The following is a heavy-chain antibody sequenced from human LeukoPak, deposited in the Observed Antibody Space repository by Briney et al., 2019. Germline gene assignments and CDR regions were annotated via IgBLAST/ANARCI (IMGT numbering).Heavy chain of an antibody. Sequence: SETLSLTCTVSGGSISSSSYYWGWIRQPPGKGLEWIGEIYHSGSTNYNPSLKSRVTISVDKSKNQFSLKLSSVTAADTAVYYCARRAVAGTIGAFDIWGQGTMVTVSS. CDR1: GGSISSSSYY. J-gene: IGHJ3*02. CDR3: ARRAVAGTIGAFDI. V-gene: IGHV4-39*07. CDR2: IYHSGST. D-gene: IGHD6-19*01.